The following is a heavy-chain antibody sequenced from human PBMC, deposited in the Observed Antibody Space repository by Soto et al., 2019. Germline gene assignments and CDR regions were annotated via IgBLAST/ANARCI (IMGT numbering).Heavy chain of an antibody. D-gene: IGHD2-15*01. J-gene: IGHJ6*02. V-gene: IGHV3-30-3*01. CDR2: ISYDGSNK. CDR3: ARDHRGVADDGMDV. CDR1: GFTFSSYA. Sequence: QVQLVESEGGVVQPGRSLRLSCAASGFTFSSYAMHWVRQAPGKGLEWVAVISYDGSNKYYADSVKGRFTISRDNSKNTLYLQMNSLRAEDTAVYYCARDHRGVADDGMDVWGQGTTVTVSS.